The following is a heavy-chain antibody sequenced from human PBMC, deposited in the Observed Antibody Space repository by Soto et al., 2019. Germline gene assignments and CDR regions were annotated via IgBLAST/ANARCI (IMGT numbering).Heavy chain of an antibody. CDR1: GGSFSGYY. CDR3: ARVRSYDY. V-gene: IGHV4-34*01. Sequence: QVQLQQWGAGLLKPSETLSLTCAVYGGSFSGYYWSWIRQPPGKGLEWIGEINHSGRTNYNPSLKSRVTISVDTSKNQFSLKLSSVTAADTAVYYCARVRSYDYWGQGTLVTVSS. J-gene: IGHJ4*02. CDR2: INHSGRT.